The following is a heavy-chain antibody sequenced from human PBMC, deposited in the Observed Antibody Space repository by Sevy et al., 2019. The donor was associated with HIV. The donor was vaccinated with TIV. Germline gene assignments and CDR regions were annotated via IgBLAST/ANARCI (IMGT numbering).Heavy chain of an antibody. CDR1: GGSISGYY. J-gene: IGHJ4*02. Sequence: SEILSLTCTVSGGSISGYYWSWIRQPPGKGLEWIGYIYYSGSTDYNPSLKSRVTISVDTSKNQFSLKLSSVTAADTAMYYCARVPCSSTSCYGYYFDYWGQGTLVTVSS. D-gene: IGHD2-2*01. V-gene: IGHV4-59*01. CDR2: IYYSGST. CDR3: ARVPCSSTSCYGYYFDY.